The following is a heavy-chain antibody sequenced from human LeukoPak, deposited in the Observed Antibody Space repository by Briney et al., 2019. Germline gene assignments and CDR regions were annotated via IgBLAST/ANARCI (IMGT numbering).Heavy chain of an antibody. J-gene: IGHJ4*02. Sequence: GGSLRLSCTASGFTFSSHWMSWVRQAPGKRPEWLANIRPDAGEIYYVDSVKGRFTISRDNAKNSLYLQMNSLRAEDTAVYYCARAFDILTGYYTDPAFDYWGQGTLVTVSS. CDR2: IRPDAGEI. CDR3: ARAFDILTGYYTDPAFDY. V-gene: IGHV3-7*02. D-gene: IGHD3-9*01. CDR1: GFTFSSHW.